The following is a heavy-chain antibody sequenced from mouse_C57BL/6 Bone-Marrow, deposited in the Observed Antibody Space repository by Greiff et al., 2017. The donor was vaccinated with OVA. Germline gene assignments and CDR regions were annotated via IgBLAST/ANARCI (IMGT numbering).Heavy chain of an antibody. CDR3: ARRHSFYYAMDY. D-gene: IGHD1-2*01. J-gene: IGHJ4*01. CDR1: GYTFTSYW. Sequence: QVQLQQPGAELVKPGASVKMSCKASGYTFTSYWITWVKQRPGQGLEWIGDIYPGSGSTNYNEKFKSKATLTVDTSSSTAYMQLSSLTSEDAAVYYCARRHSFYYAMDYWGQGTSVTVSS. CDR2: IYPGSGST. V-gene: IGHV1-55*01.